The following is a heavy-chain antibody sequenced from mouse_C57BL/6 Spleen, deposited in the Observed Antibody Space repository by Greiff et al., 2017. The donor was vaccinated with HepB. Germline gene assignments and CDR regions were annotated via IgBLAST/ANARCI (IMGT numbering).Heavy chain of an antibody. V-gene: IGHV1-26*01. CDR3: ARERWLAY. CDR1: GYTFTDYY. CDR2: INPNNGGT. J-gene: IGHJ3*01. Sequence: EVQLQQSGPELVKPGASVKISCKASGYTFTDYYMNWVKQSHGKSLEWIGDINPNNGGTSYNQKFKGKATLTVDKSSSTAYMELRSLTSEDSAVYYCARERWLAYWGQGTLVTVSA.